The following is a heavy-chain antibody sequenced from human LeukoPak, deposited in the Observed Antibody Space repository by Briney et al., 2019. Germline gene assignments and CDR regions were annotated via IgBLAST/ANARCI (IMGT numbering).Heavy chain of an antibody. CDR3: ARSGYSGYDSGGY. D-gene: IGHD5-12*01. V-gene: IGHV1-2*02. Sequence: ASVKVSCKASGYIFTGYYMHWVRQPPAQGLERMGWINPNSGGTNYAQKFQGRVTMTRDTSISIAYMELSRLRSDDTAVYYCARSGYSGYDSGGYWGQGTLVTVS. CDR2: INPNSGGT. J-gene: IGHJ4*02. CDR1: GYIFTGYY.